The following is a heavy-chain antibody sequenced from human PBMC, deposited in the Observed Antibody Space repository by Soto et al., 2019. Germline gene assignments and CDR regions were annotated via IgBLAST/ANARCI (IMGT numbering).Heavy chain of an antibody. CDR3: ARTRSGGSFHTHYYYGMDV. CDR2: IIPIFGTA. D-gene: IGHD2-15*01. Sequence: GASVKVSCKASGGTFSSYSISWVRQSPVQGLDWMGGIIPIFGTANYAQKFQGRVTITADESTSTAYMELSSLRSEDTAVYYCARTRSGGSFHTHYYYGMDVWGQGTTVTVSS. CDR1: GGTFSSYS. J-gene: IGHJ6*02. V-gene: IGHV1-69*13.